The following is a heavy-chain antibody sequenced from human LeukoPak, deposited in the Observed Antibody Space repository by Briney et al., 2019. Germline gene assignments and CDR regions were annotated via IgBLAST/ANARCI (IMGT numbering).Heavy chain of an antibody. V-gene: IGHV3-48*03. CDR1: GFSFSNYD. D-gene: IGHD2-8*01. CDR3: ARVPYCANGICYSRHYFDY. Sequence: GGSLRLSCAASGFSFSNYDMNWVRQAPGKGLEWLSYISGSRIYYADSVKGRFTISRDNAKNSLFLQMTSLRAEGTAVYYCARVPYCANGICYSRHYFDYWGQGTLVTVSS. CDR2: ISGSRI. J-gene: IGHJ4*02.